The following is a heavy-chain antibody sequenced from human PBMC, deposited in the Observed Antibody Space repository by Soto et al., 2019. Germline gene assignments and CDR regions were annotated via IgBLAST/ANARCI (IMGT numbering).Heavy chain of an antibody. J-gene: IGHJ3*02. D-gene: IGHD3-9*01. CDR2: MNPNSGNT. CDR1: GYTFTGYD. Sequence: ASVNVSCKASGYTFTGYDINWVRQATGQGLEWMGWMNPNSGNTGYAQKFQGRVTMTRNTSISTAYMELSSLRSEDTAVYYCARGSFILTTSNAFDIWGQGTMVTVSS. CDR3: ARGSFILTTSNAFDI. V-gene: IGHV1-8*01.